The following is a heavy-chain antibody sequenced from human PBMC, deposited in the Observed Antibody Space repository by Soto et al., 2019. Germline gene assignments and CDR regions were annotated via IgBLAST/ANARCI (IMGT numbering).Heavy chain of an antibody. CDR1: GYPVTAYY. Sequence: QLHLVQSGAVVKKPGASVTVSCSASGYPVTAYYMHWVRQAPGRGLEWMGGINPATGAAKYTQTLQGRVTVTRDPSTGTGFMELSGLTSEDTAVFYCARGGGVGVAGSAAFDMWGQGTLVTVSS. CDR2: INPATGAA. D-gene: IGHD3-3*01. V-gene: IGHV1-2*02. J-gene: IGHJ3*02. CDR3: ARGGGVGVAGSAAFDM.